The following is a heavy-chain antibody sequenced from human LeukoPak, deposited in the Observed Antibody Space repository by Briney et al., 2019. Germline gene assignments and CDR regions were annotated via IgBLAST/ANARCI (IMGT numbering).Heavy chain of an antibody. CDR2: INWNGGST. V-gene: IGHV3-20*04. CDR3: ARVVSYARNYYYMDV. CDR1: GFTFDDYG. J-gene: IGHJ6*03. Sequence: GGSLRLSCAASGFTFDDYGMSWVRQAPGKGLEWVSGINWNGGSTGYADSVKGRFTISRDNAKNSLYLQMNSLRAEDTALYYCARVVSYARNYYYMDVWGKGATVTVSS. D-gene: IGHD1-26*01.